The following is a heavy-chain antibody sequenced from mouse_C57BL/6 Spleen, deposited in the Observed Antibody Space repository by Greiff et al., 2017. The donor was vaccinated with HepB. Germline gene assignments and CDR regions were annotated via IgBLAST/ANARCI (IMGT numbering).Heavy chain of an antibody. CDR1: GYSITSDY. D-gene: IGHD1-1*01. V-gene: IGHV3-8*01. CDR3: ARCGYYGSSWAMDY. J-gene: IGHJ4*01. CDR2: ISYSGST. Sequence: EVKLQESGPGLAKPSQTLSLTCSVTGYSITSDYWNWLRKFPGNKLEYMGYISYSGSTYYNPSLKNRISITRDTSKNQYYLQLNSVTTEDTATYYCARCGYYGSSWAMDYWGQGTSVTVSS.